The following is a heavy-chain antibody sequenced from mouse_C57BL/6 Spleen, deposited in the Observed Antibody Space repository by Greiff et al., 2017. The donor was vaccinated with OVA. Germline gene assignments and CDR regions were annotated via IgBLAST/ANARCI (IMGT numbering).Heavy chain of an antibody. Sequence: QVQLQQSGPGLVQPSQSLSITCTVSGFSLTSYGVHWVRQSPGKGLEWLGVIWRGGSTDYNAAFISRLSISKDNSKSQVFFKMNSLQADDTAIYYCARKGDGSSYDYAMDYWGQGTSVTVSS. J-gene: IGHJ4*01. CDR2: IWRGGST. CDR1: GFSLTSYG. V-gene: IGHV2-2*01. CDR3: ARKGDGSSYDYAMDY. D-gene: IGHD1-1*01.